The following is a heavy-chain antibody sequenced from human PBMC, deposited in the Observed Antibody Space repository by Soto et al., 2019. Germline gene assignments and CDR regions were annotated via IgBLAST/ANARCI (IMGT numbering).Heavy chain of an antibody. J-gene: IGHJ6*04. CDR3: ARDLGVAHRPLYYYGRDV. CDR2: INPNSGGT. V-gene: IGHV1-2*02. D-gene: IGHD3-16*01. CDR1: GYTFTGYY. Sequence: SVKLACKAAGYTFTGYYMHWVRQAPGQGLEWMGWINPNSGGTNYAQKFQGRVTMTRDTSISTAYMELSRLRSDDTAVYYCARDLGVAHRPLYYYGRDVWGTVTMSTDSS.